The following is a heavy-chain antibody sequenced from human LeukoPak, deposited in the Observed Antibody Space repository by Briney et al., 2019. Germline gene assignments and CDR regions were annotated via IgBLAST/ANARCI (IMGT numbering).Heavy chain of an antibody. D-gene: IGHD2-15*01. Sequence: ASVKVSCKASGGTFSSYAISWVRQAPGQGLEWMGRIIPILGIANYAQKFQGRVTITADKSTSTAYMELSSLRSEDTAVYYCARSEVVDAGSNSYGMDVWGQGTTVTVSS. J-gene: IGHJ6*02. CDR2: IIPILGIA. CDR1: GGTFSSYA. V-gene: IGHV1-69*04. CDR3: ARSEVVDAGSNSYGMDV.